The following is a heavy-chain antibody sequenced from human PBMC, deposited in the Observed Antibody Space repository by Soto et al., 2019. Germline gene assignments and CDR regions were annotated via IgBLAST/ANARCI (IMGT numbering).Heavy chain of an antibody. Sequence: QVQLVQSGAEVKKPGASVKVSCKASGYTFTSYYMHWVRQAPGQGLEWMGIINLSGGSTSYAQKFQGRVTMTRATSTSTVYTELSSLRSEDTAVYYCAITSYSSGWYDGAFDIWGQGTMVTVSS. D-gene: IGHD6-19*01. CDR2: INLSGGST. V-gene: IGHV1-46*01. CDR1: GYTFTSYY. J-gene: IGHJ3*02. CDR3: AITSYSSGWYDGAFDI.